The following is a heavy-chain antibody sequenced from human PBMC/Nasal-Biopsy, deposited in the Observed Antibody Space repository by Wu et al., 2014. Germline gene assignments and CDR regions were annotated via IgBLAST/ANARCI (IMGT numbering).Heavy chain of an antibody. CDR1: GYTFANSG. CDR3: VRGGLLLYFDF. D-gene: IGHD2-21*01. Sequence: VKVSCKTSGYTFANSGVNWVRQAPGRRLEWMGWINPYNGDTNYTQKFQGRVTMTTDASTDTAYMELRSLRSDDTAVYYCVRGGLLLYFDFWGPGTLITVSS. V-gene: IGHV1-18*01. J-gene: IGHJ4*02. CDR2: INPYNGDT.